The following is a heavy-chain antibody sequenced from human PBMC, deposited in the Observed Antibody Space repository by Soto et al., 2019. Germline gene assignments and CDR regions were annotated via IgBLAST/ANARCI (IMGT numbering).Heavy chain of an antibody. Sequence: PSETLSLTCTVSGDSISSSSYYWGWIRQPPGKGLEWIGSIYYSGSTYYNPSLKSRVTISVDTSKSQFSLKLSSVTAADTAVYYCASQPRITIFGVALKDWGQGTLVTVSS. CDR3: ASQPRITIFGVALKD. J-gene: IGHJ4*02. CDR1: GDSISSSSYY. D-gene: IGHD3-3*01. CDR2: IYYSGST. V-gene: IGHV4-39*01.